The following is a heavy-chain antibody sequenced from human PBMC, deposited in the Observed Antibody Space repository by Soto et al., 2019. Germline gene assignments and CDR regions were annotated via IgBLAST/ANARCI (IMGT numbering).Heavy chain of an antibody. Sequence: QVQLVQSGAEVKKPGSSVKVSCKASGGTFSSYAISWVRQAPGQGLEWMGGIIPIFGTANYAQKFQGRVTITADESTSTAYMELSSLRAEDTAVYYCARDLGEVKVGPSSLGFDYWGQGTLVTVSS. J-gene: IGHJ4*02. CDR3: ARDLGEVKVGPSSLGFDY. CDR1: GGTFSSYA. V-gene: IGHV1-69*01. D-gene: IGHD1-26*01. CDR2: IIPIFGTA.